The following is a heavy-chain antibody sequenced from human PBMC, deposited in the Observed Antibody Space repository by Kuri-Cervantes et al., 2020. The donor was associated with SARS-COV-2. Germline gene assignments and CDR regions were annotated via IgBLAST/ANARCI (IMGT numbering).Heavy chain of an antibody. V-gene: IGHV4-30-2*03. J-gene: IGHJ5*02. CDR2: IYYSGST. CDR1: GASIRSAGYS. CDR3: ARQMMSSITIFGVVTTRNWFDP. D-gene: IGHD3-3*01. Sequence: SETLSLTCAVSGASIRSAGYSWTWIRQPPGKGLEWIGSIYYSGSTYYNPSLKSRVTISVDTSKNQFSLKLSSVTAADTAVYYCARQMMSSITIFGVVTTRNWFDPWGQGTLVTVSS.